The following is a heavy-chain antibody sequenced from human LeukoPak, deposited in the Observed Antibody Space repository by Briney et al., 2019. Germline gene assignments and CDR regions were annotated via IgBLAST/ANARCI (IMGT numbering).Heavy chain of an antibody. V-gene: IGHV3-23*01. D-gene: IGHD5-18*01. CDR1: GVTLSNYA. CDR3: AKDTLRTIQPWAY. J-gene: IGHJ4*02. Sequence: GGSLRLSCVASGVTLSNYAMSWARQAPGKGLEWVSGISGSGGSTYYADSVKGRFTISRDNFKNTLYLQMNSLRAEDTAIYYCAKDTLRTIQPWAYWGQGTLVTVSS. CDR2: ISGSGGST.